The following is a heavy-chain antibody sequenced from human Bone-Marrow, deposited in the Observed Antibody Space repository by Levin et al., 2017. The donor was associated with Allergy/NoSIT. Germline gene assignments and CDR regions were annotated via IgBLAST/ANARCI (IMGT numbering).Heavy chain of an antibody. CDR3: ARESGSYSDRVYFCEH. V-gene: IGHV1-69*04. Sequence: SVKVSCKASGGTFSSDTISWVRQAPGQGLEWMGRIIPILGVPQYAQNFQGRVTITTDRSTSTDYLALSSLRSDDTAVYYCARESGSYSDRVYFCEHWGQGTLVNVSS. J-gene: IGHJ1*01. CDR1: GGTFSSDT. D-gene: IGHD1-26*01. CDR2: IIPILGVP.